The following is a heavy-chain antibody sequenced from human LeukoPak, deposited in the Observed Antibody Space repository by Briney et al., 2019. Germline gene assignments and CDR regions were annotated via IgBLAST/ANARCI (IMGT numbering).Heavy chain of an antibody. CDR3: ARDGSAEYSYGYGNYYYGMDV. CDR2: ISYSGST. Sequence: SETLSLTCTVSGGSISSYYWNWIRQPPGKGLEWIGDISYSGSTNYNPSLKSRATISLDTSKNQFSLKLSSVTAADTAVYYCARDGSAEYSYGYGNYYYGMDVWGQGTTVTVSS. CDR1: GGSISSYY. V-gene: IGHV4-59*01. D-gene: IGHD5-18*01. J-gene: IGHJ6*02.